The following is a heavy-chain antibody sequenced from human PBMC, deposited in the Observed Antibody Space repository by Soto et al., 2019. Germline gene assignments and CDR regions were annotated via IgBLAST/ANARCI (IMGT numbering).Heavy chain of an antibody. D-gene: IGHD3-3*01. CDR1: GFTFSSYS. V-gene: IGHV3-21*01. J-gene: IGHJ4*02. CDR3: ARDATSGYYKGLVDY. CDR2: ISSSSSYI. Sequence: GGSLRLSCAASGFTFSSYSMNWVRQAPGKGLEWVSSISSSSSYIYYADSVKGRFTISRDNAKNSLYLQMNSLRAEDTAVYYCARDATSGYYKGLVDYWGQGTLVTVSS.